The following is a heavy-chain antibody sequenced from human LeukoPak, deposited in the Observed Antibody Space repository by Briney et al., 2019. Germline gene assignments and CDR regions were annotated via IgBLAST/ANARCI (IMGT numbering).Heavy chain of an antibody. Sequence: GRSLRLPCAASGFTFDDYAMHWVRHAPGKGLEWVSGISWNSGSIGYADSVKGRFTISRDNAKNSLYLQMNSLRAEDTALYYCAKDISYYYGMDVWGQGTTVTVSS. CDR3: AKDISYYYGMDV. CDR1: GFTFDDYA. J-gene: IGHJ6*02. V-gene: IGHV3-9*01. CDR2: ISWNSGSI.